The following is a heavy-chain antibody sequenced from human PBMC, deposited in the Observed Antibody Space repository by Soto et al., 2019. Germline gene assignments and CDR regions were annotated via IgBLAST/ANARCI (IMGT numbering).Heavy chain of an antibody. CDR3: ARGRIIVAGGFDP. V-gene: IGHV1-8*01. D-gene: IGHD6-19*01. CDR2: MNPSTGNT. CDR1: GYTFTSYD. Sequence: QVQLVQSGAEVKKPGASVKVSCKASGYTFTSYDIIWVRQATGQGLEWMGWMNPSTGNTDSAEKFQGRLTMTRNTSKSTVYMELSRLSFEDTAVYYCARGRIIVAGGFDPWGQGTLVTVSS. J-gene: IGHJ5*02.